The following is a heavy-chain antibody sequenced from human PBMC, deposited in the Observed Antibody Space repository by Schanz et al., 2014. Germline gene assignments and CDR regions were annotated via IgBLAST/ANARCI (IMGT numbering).Heavy chain of an antibody. J-gene: IGHJ4*02. CDR3: AKVAPAATYLDS. CDR2: ISDSGDST. Sequence: QVQLVESGGGLVKPGGSLRISCAASGFTFSGYAMTWIRQAPGKGLEWVSDISDSGDSTHYADSVKGRFTISRDNAKNSLFLQMNSLSAEDTAVYYCAKVAPAATYLDSWGLGTLVTVSS. CDR1: GFTFSGYA. V-gene: IGHV3-11*01. D-gene: IGHD2-2*01.